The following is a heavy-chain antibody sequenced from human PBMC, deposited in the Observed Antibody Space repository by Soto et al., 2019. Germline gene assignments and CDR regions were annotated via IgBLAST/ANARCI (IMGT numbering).Heavy chain of an antibody. J-gene: IGHJ6*03. V-gene: IGHV4-59*08. Sequence: SETLSLTCTVSGGSISSYYWSWIRQPPGKGPEWIGYIYYSGNTNYNHSLKSRVTISVDTSKNQFSLKLCFVTAADTAVYYCARVFMFRSCFTCSLDYYYHYYFDVWGKGTTVTVS. D-gene: IGHD3-16*01. CDR1: GGSISSYY. CDR3: ARVFMFRSCFTCSLDYYYHYYFDV. CDR2: IYYSGNT.